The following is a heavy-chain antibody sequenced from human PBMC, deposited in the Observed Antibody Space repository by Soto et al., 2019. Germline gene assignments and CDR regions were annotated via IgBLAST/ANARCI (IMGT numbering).Heavy chain of an antibody. J-gene: IGHJ4*02. CDR1: GGSISSYY. CDR2: IYYSGST. V-gene: IGHV4-59*01. D-gene: IGHD2-15*01. Sequence: SETLSLTCTVSGGSISSYYWSWIRQPPGKGLEWIGYIYYSGSTNYNPSLKSRVTISVDTSKNQFSLKLSSVTAADTAVYYCARGVVAAHFPFDYWGQGTLVTVSS. CDR3: ARGVVAAHFPFDY.